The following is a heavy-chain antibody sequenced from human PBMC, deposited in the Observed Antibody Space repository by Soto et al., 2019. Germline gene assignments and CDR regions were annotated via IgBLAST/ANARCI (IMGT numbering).Heavy chain of an antibody. CDR3: ARGRHRTLAWFDP. D-gene: IGHD3-10*01. CDR2: ISHSGTT. Sequence: QVQVQESGPGLVKPSETLSLTYTVSGGSISNYYWSWIRQSPGKGLEWIATISHSGTTNYNLSLRGRVSISIESSKSPVSLRLKSATAAVTAVYYCARGRHRTLAWFDPWGQGTLVTFSS. CDR1: GGSISNYY. V-gene: IGHV4-59*01. J-gene: IGHJ5*02.